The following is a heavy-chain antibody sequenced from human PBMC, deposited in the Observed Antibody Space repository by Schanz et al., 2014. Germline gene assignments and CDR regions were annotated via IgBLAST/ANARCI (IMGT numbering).Heavy chain of an antibody. CDR2: ISGTGGDDT. CDR3: AKDISDTSGKDDY. CDR1: GFSFGTYA. V-gene: IGHV3-23*01. Sequence: EVHLLESGGGLVQPGGSLRLSCAASGFSFGTYAMSWVRQAPGKWLLWVSSISGTGGDDTYYADSVKGRFTISRDNSKNTLFLQMNSLRVEDSAIYYCAKDISDTSGKDDYWGQGTLVTVSS. J-gene: IGHJ4*02. D-gene: IGHD3-22*01.